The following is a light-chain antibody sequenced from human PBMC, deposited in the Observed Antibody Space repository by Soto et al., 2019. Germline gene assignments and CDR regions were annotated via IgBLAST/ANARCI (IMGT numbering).Light chain of an antibody. CDR3: CSSTTGSTSVV. V-gene: IGLV2-14*03. CDR2: DVS. J-gene: IGLJ2*01. CDR1: SSDVGGYNF. Sequence: QSALTQPASVSGSPGQSITISCTGTSSDVGGYNFVSWYQQHPGKAPKLMIYDVSNRPSGVSDRFSGSKSGNTASLTISGLQAEDDADYYCCSSTTGSTSVVFGGGTKLTVL.